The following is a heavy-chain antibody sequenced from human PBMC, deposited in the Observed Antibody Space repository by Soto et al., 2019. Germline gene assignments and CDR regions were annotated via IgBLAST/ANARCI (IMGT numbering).Heavy chain of an antibody. J-gene: IGHJ5*02. D-gene: IGHD1-1*01. CDR2: MHTVGST. CDR3: ARGLNDDT. V-gene: IGHV3-53*01. Sequence: EEQLEESGGGLIQPGGSLSLPWEVSGFTISGNPMSWVRQAPGKGLEWVASMHTVGSTFYADSVKGRFTISRDNSKNTLYLQMHSLRVGDTATYFCARGLNDDTWGQGTLVTVSS. CDR1: GFTISGNP.